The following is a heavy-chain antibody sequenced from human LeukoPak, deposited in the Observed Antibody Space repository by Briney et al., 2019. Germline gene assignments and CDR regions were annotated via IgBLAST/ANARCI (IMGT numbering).Heavy chain of an antibody. J-gene: IGHJ1*01. CDR3: ARGGYYDSSGYYYVGYFHH. V-gene: IGHV3-48*03. Sequence: HPGGSLRLSCAASGFTFSSYEMNWVRQAPGKGLEWVSYISFSGSTIYYADSVKGRFTISRDNAKNSLYVQMNRLRAEDTAVYYCARGGYYDSSGYYYVGYFHHWGQGTLVTVSS. CDR1: GFTFSSYE. D-gene: IGHD3-22*01. CDR2: ISFSGSTI.